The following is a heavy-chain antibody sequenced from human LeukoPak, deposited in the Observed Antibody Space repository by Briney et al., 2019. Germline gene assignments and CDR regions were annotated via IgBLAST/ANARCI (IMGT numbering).Heavy chain of an antibody. CDR1: GFIFSNYG. CDR3: AKVAVVVAATPIDY. V-gene: IGHV3-30*18. D-gene: IGHD2-15*01. J-gene: IGHJ4*03. Sequence: GRSLRLSCVTSGFIFSNYGMHWVRQAPGKGLEWVAVISYDGSNKYYADSVKGRFTISRDNSKNTLYLQMNSLRAKDTAVYYCAKVAVVVAATPIDYWGQGTTVTVSS. CDR2: ISYDGSNK.